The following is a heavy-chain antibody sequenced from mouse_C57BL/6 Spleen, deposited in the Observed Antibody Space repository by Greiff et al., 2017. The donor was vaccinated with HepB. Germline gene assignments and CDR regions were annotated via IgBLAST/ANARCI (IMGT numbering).Heavy chain of an antibody. Sequence: VQLQQSGAELVRPGASVTLSCKASGYTFTDYEMHWVKQTPVHGLEWIGAIDPETGGTAYNQKFKGKAILTADKSSSTAYMELRSLTSEDSAVYYCTRGATVDWFAYWGQGTLVTVSA. CDR1: GYTFTDYE. D-gene: IGHD1-1*01. V-gene: IGHV1-15*01. J-gene: IGHJ3*01. CDR2: IDPETGGT. CDR3: TRGATVDWFAY.